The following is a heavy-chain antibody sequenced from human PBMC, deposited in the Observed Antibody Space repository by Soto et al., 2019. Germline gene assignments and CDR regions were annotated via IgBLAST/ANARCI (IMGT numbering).Heavy chain of an antibody. CDR2: ISGSGGST. V-gene: IGHV3-23*01. Sequence: EVQLLESGGVLVQPGGSLRLSCAASGFTFSSYAMSWVRQAPGKGLEWVSAISGSGGSTYYADSVKGRFTISRDNSKNTLYLQMNSLRAEDTAVYYCAKGRSRGSRVTIIFAYWGQGTLVTVSS. D-gene: IGHD4-17*01. J-gene: IGHJ4*02. CDR1: GFTFSSYA. CDR3: AKGRSRGSRVTIIFAY.